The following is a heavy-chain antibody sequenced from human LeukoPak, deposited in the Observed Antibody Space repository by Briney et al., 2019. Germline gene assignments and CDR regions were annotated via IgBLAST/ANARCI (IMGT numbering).Heavy chain of an antibody. CDR3: ARRRYYDGSGYLE. J-gene: IGHJ1*01. CDR2: IYYSGRT. V-gene: IGHV4-39*01. CDR1: GDFISRSDSY. Sequence: SETLSLTCSVSGDFISRSDSYWDWIRRPPGKGLEWIGTIYYSGRTYYSPSLKSRVTMSVDTPNNQFSLNLRSVTAADTAVYYCARRRYYDGSGYLEWGQGTLLSVSS. D-gene: IGHD3-22*01.